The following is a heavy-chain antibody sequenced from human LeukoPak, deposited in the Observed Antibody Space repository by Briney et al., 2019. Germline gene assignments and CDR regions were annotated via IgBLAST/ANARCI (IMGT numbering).Heavy chain of an antibody. D-gene: IGHD3-9*01. CDR3: ARETYYDILTGISGGMDV. Sequence: PGGSLRLSCAASGFTFSSYGMHWVRQAPGKGLEWVAVISYDGSNKYYADSVKGRFTISRDNAKNSLYLQMNSLRAEDTAVYYCARETYYDILTGISGGMDVWGKGTTVTVSS. CDR2: ISYDGSNK. CDR1: GFTFSSYG. V-gene: IGHV3-30*03. J-gene: IGHJ6*04.